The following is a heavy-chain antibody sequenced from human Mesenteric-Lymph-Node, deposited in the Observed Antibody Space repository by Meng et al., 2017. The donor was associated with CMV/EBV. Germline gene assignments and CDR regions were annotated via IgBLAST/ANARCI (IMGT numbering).Heavy chain of an antibody. CDR3: ARVENSWSYGMDV. CDR2: ISKSGSVI. V-gene: IGHV3-48*03. CDR1: GFTFSSYE. Sequence: GESLKISCAVSGFTFSSYEMNWVRQAPGKGLEWVSSISKSGSVINYADFVKGRFTISRDTTKNLLYLQMDNLRVEDTALYYCARVENSWSYGMDVWGQGTTVTVSS. D-gene: IGHD1/OR15-1a*01. J-gene: IGHJ6*02.